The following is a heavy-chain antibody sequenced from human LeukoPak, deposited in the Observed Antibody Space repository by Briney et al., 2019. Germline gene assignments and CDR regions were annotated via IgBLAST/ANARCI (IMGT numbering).Heavy chain of an antibody. CDR2: MNPNSGNT. D-gene: IGHD2-2*01. CDR3: ARVPAAMGHYYYYYMDV. V-gene: IGHV1-8*03. Sequence: ASVKVSCKASGYTFTSYDINWVRQATGQGLEWMGWMNPNSGNTGYAQKFQGRVTITRNTSISTAYMELSSLRSEDTAVYYCARVPAAMGHYYYYYMDVWGKGTTVTVS. J-gene: IGHJ6*03. CDR1: GYTFTSYD.